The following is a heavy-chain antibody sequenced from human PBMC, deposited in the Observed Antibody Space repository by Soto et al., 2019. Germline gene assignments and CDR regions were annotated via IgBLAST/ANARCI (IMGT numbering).Heavy chain of an antibody. D-gene: IGHD2-15*01. Sequence: QVQLVQSGAEVKKPGASVKVSCKASGYTFTSYGISWVRQAPGQGLEWMGWISAYNGNTNYAQKLQGRVTMTTDTSTSTAYMELRSLRSDDTAVYYCARDWVVVAATPDYYYYGMYVWGQGTTVTVSS. CDR2: ISAYNGNT. J-gene: IGHJ6*02. CDR3: ARDWVVVAATPDYYYYGMYV. V-gene: IGHV1-18*01. CDR1: GYTFTSYG.